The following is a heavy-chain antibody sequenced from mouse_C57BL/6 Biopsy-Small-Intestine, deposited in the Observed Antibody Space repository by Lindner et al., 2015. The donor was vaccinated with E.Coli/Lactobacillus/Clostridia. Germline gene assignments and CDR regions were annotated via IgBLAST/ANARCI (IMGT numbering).Heavy chain of an antibody. CDR2: IIPIFGTA. Sequence: SVKVSCKASGGTFSINAISWVRQAPGQGLEWMGGIIPIFGTANYAQKFQGRVTITAAESTSTAYMELSSLRSEDTAVYYCASTWASPYYFDYWGQGTLVTVSS. CDR3: ASTWASPYYFDY. CDR1: GGTFSINA. D-gene: IGHD3-1*01. J-gene: IGHJ2*01. V-gene: IGHV1-81*01.